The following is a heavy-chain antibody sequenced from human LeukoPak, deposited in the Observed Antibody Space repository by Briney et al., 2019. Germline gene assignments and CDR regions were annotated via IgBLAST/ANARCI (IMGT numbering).Heavy chain of an antibody. CDR1: GFTFSSYG. Sequence: GGSLRLSCAASGFTFSSYGMHWVRQAPGKGLEWVAAISYDESNQSYADSVKGRFTISRDNSKNTLYLQMNSLRAEDTAVYYCAIDPLLWFGERVDYWGQGNLVTVSS. CDR3: AIDPLLWFGERVDY. CDR2: ISYDESNQ. D-gene: IGHD3-10*01. V-gene: IGHV3-30*03. J-gene: IGHJ4*02.